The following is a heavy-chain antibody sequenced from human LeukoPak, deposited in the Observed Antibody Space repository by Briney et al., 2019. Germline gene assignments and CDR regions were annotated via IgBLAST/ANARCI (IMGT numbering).Heavy chain of an antibody. CDR2: ISSSSSYI. V-gene: IGHV3-21*01. CDR3: ARVRNLGNSDDAFDI. CDR1: GFTFSSYS. D-gene: IGHD7-27*01. Sequence: NPGGSLRLSCAASGFTFSSYSMNWVRQAPGKGLEWVSSISSSSSYIYYADSVKGRFTISRDNAKNSLYLQMNSLRAEDTAVYYCARVRNLGNSDDAFDIWGQGTMVTVSS. J-gene: IGHJ3*02.